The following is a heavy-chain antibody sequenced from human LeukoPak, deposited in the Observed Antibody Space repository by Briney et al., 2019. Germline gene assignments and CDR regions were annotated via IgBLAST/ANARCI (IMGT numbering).Heavy chain of an antibody. V-gene: IGHV3-23*01. Sequence: PGGSLRLSCAASGFTFNTYPVNWVRQAPGKGLEWVSAISGSGGSTYYADSVKGRFTISRDNSKNTLYLQMNSLRAEDTAVYYCAKLHLYFDYWGQGTLVTVSS. CDR3: AKLHLYFDY. CDR1: GFTFNTYP. J-gene: IGHJ4*02. CDR2: ISGSGGST.